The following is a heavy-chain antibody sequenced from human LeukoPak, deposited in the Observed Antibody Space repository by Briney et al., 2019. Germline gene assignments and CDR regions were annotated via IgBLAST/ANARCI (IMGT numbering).Heavy chain of an antibody. CDR2: IYYSGST. Sequence: SETLSLTCTVSGGSISSSSYYWGWIRQPPGKGLEWIGSIYYSGSTYYNPSLKSRVTISVDTSKNQFSLKLSSVTAADTAVYYCARGGSSWYFDYWGQGTLVTVSS. V-gene: IGHV4-39*07. CDR1: GGSISSSSYY. J-gene: IGHJ4*02. CDR3: ARGGSSWYFDY. D-gene: IGHD6-13*01.